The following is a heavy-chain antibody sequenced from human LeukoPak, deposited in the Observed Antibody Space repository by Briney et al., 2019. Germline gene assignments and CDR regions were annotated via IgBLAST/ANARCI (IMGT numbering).Heavy chain of an antibody. J-gene: IGHJ6*03. Sequence: SETLSLTCTVSGGSISSGSYYWSWIRQPAGKGLEWIWRIYISGSTNYNPSLKSRVTISVDTSKNQFSLKLSSVTAADTAVYYCARGGNWNWGAGYYMDVWGKGTTVTVSS. CDR1: GGSISSGSYY. CDR2: IYISGST. V-gene: IGHV4-61*02. D-gene: IGHD1-7*01. CDR3: ARGGNWNWGAGYYMDV.